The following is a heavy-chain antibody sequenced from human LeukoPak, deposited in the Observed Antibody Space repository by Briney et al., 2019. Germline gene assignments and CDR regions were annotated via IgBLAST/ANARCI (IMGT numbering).Heavy chain of an antibody. CDR2: INHSGST. CDR1: GGSFSGYY. D-gene: IGHD3-22*01. V-gene: IGHV4-34*01. CDR3: ARALKRSGYDY. Sequence: SETLSLTCAVYGGSFSGYYWSWIRPPPGKGLEWIGEINHSGSTNYNPSLKSRVTISVDTSKNQFSLKLSSVTAADTAVYYCARALKRSGYDYWGQGTLVTVSS. J-gene: IGHJ4*02.